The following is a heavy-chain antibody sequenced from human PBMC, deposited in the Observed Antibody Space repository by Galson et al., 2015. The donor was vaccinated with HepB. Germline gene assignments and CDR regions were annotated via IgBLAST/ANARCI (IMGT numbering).Heavy chain of an antibody. V-gene: IGHV3-7*03. CDR2: IKQDGSEK. CDR3: ARDLRGYSYGYGEDAFDI. CDR1: GFTFSSYW. D-gene: IGHD5-18*01. Sequence: SLRLSCAASGFTFSSYWMSWVRQAPGKGLEWVANIKQDGSEKYYVDSVKGRFTISRDNAKNSLYLQMNSLRAEDTAVYYCARDLRGYSYGYGEDAFDIWGQGTMVTVSS. J-gene: IGHJ3*02.